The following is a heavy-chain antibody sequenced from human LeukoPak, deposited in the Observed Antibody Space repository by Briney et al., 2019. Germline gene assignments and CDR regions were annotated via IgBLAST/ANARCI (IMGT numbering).Heavy chain of an antibody. CDR1: GFTFSSYG. J-gene: IGHJ6*02. V-gene: IGHV3-33*01. Sequence: GGSLRLSCAASGFTFSSYGMHWVRQAPGKGLEWVAVIWYDGSNKYYADSVKGRFTISRDNSKNTLYLQMNSLRAEDTAVYYCARDFSYGPGTYYYGMDVWGQGTTVTVSS. CDR2: IWYDGSNK. CDR3: ARDFSYGPGTYYYGMDV. D-gene: IGHD5-18*01.